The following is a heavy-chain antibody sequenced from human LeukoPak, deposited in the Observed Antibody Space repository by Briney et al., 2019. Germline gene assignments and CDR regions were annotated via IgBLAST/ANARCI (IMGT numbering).Heavy chain of an antibody. V-gene: IGHV4-59*01. CDR1: GGSISSYY. CDR2: IYYSGST. D-gene: IGHD5-24*01. J-gene: IGHJ4*02. Sequence: KPSETLSLTCTVSGGSISSYYWSWIRQPPEKGLVWIGYIYYSGSTNYNPSLKSRVTISVDTSKNQFSLKLSSVTAADTAVYYCARDSDGEMATGSLDYWGQGTLVTVSS. CDR3: ARDSDGEMATGSLDY.